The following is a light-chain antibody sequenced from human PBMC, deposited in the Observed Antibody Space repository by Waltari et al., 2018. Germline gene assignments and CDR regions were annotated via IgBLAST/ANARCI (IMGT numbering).Light chain of an antibody. CDR3: SSYTKSTTQV. CDR2: EVS. V-gene: IGLV2-14*01. Sequence: QSALTQPASVSGSPGQSITISCTGTNSDIGSYNFVSWYQQHPNKVPKLLLYEVSNRPSGVSSSFSGSKSGNPAFLTISGLQAEDEAEYYCSSYTKSTTQVFGTGTKVTVL. J-gene: IGLJ1*01. CDR1: NSDIGSYNF.